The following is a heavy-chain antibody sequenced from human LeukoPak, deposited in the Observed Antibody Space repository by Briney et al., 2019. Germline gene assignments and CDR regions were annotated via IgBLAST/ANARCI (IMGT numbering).Heavy chain of an antibody. CDR2: IYTSGST. CDR1: GGSLSSYY. V-gene: IGHV4-4*07. CDR3: ARDQHYDTSGADY. J-gene: IGHJ4*02. D-gene: IGHD3-22*01. Sequence: SETLSLTCTVSGGSLSSYYWSWIRQPAGKGLEWIGRIYTSGSTNYNPSLTSRVTTSVDTSKNQFSLKLTSVTAADTAVYYCARDQHYDTSGADYWGQGTLVTVSS.